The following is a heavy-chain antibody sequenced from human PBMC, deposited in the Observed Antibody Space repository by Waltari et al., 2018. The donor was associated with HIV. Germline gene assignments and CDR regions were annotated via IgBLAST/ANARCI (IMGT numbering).Heavy chain of an antibody. Sequence: QVLLVQSGAEVQKPGASVKASCKASGNNFTIYVIAWVRQAPGQGLEWMGWISAFNGDTNYAPKLQGRVTMTTDTATTTAYMDLRSLTSDDTAVYYCAMTPTTVVTEGWYFDLWGRGTLVSVSS. J-gene: IGHJ2*01. D-gene: IGHD4-17*01. V-gene: IGHV1-18*01. CDR3: AMTPTTVVTEGWYFDL. CDR2: ISAFNGDT. CDR1: GNNFTIYV.